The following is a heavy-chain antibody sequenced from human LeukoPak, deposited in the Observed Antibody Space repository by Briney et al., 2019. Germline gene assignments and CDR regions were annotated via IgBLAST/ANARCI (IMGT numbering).Heavy chain of an antibody. Sequence: GASVKVSCXASGYTFTSYGISWVRQAPGQGLEWMGWISAYNGNTNYAQKLQGRVTMTTDTSTSTAYMELRSLRSDDTAVYYCASGYYYDSSGYYGLVYWGQRTLVTVSS. D-gene: IGHD3-22*01. CDR1: GYTFTSYG. CDR3: ASGYYYDSSGYYGLVY. V-gene: IGHV1-18*01. J-gene: IGHJ4*02. CDR2: ISAYNGNT.